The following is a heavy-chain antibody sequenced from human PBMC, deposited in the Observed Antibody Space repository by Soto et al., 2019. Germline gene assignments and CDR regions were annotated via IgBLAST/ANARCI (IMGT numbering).Heavy chain of an antibody. J-gene: IGHJ3*02. CDR2: IYYSGST. CDR1: GGSISSGGYY. CDR3: ASSGITVTTITDAFDI. D-gene: IGHD4-17*01. V-gene: IGHV4-31*03. Sequence: QVQLQESGPGLVKPSQTLSLTCTVSGGSISSGGYYWSWIRQHPAKGLEWIGYIYYSGSTYYNPSLKSRVTISVDTSKNQFSLKLSSVTAADTAVYYCASSGITVTTITDAFDIWGQGTMVTVSS.